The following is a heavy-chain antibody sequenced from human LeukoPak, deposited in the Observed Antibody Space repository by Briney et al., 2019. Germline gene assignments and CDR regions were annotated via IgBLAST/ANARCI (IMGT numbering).Heavy chain of an antibody. V-gene: IGHV3-74*01. D-gene: IGHD1-26*01. J-gene: IGHJ4*02. Sequence: PGGSLRLSCAASGITFSSYWMHWVRQAPGKGLVWVSRTNSDGSSTSYADSVKGRFTISRDNAKNTLYLQMNSLRAEDTAVYYCARGRVGATLDYWGQGTLVTVSS. CDR3: ARGRVGATLDY. CDR2: TNSDGSST. CDR1: GITFSSYW.